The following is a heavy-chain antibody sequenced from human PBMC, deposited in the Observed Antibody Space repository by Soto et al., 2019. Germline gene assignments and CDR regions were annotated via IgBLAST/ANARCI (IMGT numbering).Heavy chain of an antibody. Sequence: QVQLVESGGGVVQPGRSLRLSCAASGFSIRTFGMHWVRQAPGQGPEWVSYIWYDGSNTYYVDSVKGRFTVSRANAKNPLYLHMNSLRAEDTAVYFCARDRYSNHWIPEIDLWGQGTLVTVSS. CDR1: GFSIRTFG. J-gene: IGHJ5*02. D-gene: IGHD5-12*01. CDR2: IWYDGSNT. V-gene: IGHV3-33*01. CDR3: ARDRYSNHWIPEIDL.